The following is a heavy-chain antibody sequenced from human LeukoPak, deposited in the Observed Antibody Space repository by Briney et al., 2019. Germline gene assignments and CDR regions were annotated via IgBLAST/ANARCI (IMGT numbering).Heavy chain of an antibody. Sequence: ASVKVSCKASGYTFTSYAMHWVRQAPGQRLEWMGWINAGNGNTKYSQEFQGRVTITRDTSASTAYMELSSLRSEDTAVYYCARAPLSSGWYRNWFDPWGQGTLVTVSS. CDR3: ARAPLSSGWYRNWFDP. CDR1: GYTFTSYA. D-gene: IGHD6-19*01. CDR2: INAGNGNT. V-gene: IGHV1-3*01. J-gene: IGHJ5*02.